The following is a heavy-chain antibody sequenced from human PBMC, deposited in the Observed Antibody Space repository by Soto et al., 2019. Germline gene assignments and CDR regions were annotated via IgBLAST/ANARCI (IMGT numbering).Heavy chain of an antibody. J-gene: IGHJ4*01. CDR3: AKVPRYCGGGTGYGGCFDY. CDR1: GFTFSSYA. V-gene: IGHV3-23*01. CDR2: ISCSGCNT. Sequence: EVQLLESGGGLVQPGGSLRLSCAASGFTFSSYAMSWVRQAPGKGMARVSTISCSGCNTSYADSVKGRFTISRDNSKNTLYLHMNGLRAEDTAVYDCAKVPRYCGGGTGYGGCFDYCGHGALVTVSS. D-gene: IGHD2-15*01.